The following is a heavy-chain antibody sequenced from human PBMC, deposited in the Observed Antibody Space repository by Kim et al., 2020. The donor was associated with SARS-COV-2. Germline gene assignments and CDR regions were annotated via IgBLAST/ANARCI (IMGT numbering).Heavy chain of an antibody. V-gene: IGHV4-61*01. J-gene: IGHJ4*02. D-gene: IGHD6-13*01. CDR3: AREGFLVSAAGSRQGAFDY. CDR2: IYYSGST. Sequence: SETLSLTCTVSGGSVSSGSYYWSWIRQPPGKGLEWIGYIYYSGSTNYNPSLKSRVTISVDTSKNQFSLKLSSVTAADTAVYYCAREGFLVSAAGSRQGAFDYWGQGTLVTVSS. CDR1: GGSVSSGSYY.